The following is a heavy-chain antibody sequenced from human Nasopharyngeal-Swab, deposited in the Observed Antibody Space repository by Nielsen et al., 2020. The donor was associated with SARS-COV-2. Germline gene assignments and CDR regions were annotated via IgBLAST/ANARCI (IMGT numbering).Heavy chain of an antibody. D-gene: IGHD2-2*01. Sequence: RQAPGKGPEWIAEINHSGSTNYNPSLKSRVTLSVDTSMNQVSLEVSSVTAADAAVYYCARGLSGIVPAPILGLGPYYYYYYMDVWGKGTTVTVSS. J-gene: IGHJ6*03. CDR3: ARGLSGIVPAPILGLGPYYYYYYMDV. V-gene: IGHV4-34*01. CDR2: INHSGST.